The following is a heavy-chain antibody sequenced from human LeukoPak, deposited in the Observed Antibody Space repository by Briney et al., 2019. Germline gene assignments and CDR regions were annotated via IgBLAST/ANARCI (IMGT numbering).Heavy chain of an antibody. V-gene: IGHV4-34*01. CDR3: ARYSSSPTYYFDY. Sequence: SETLSLTCAVYGGSFSGYYWSWIRRPPGKGLEWIGEINHSGSTNYNPSLKSRVTISVDTSKNQFSLKLSSVTAADTAVYYCARYSSSPTYYFDYWGQGTLVTVSS. CDR1: GGSFSGYY. J-gene: IGHJ4*02. CDR2: INHSGST. D-gene: IGHD6-13*01.